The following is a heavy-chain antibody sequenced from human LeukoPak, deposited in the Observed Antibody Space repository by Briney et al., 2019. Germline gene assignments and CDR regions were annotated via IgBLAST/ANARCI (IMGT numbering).Heavy chain of an antibody. CDR1: GYTFTSSG. J-gene: IGHJ6*03. D-gene: IGHD3-10*01. V-gene: IGHV1-18*01. Sequence: ASVTVSCKASGYTFTSSGISWVRQAPGQGLEWMGWISAYNGNTNYAQKLQGRVTMTTDTSTSTAYMELRSLRSDDTAVYYCARFLTMGYYMDVWGKGTTVTVSS. CDR2: ISAYNGNT. CDR3: ARFLTMGYYMDV.